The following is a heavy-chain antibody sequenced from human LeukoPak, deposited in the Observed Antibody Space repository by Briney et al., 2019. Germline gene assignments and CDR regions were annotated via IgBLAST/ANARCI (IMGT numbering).Heavy chain of an antibody. Sequence: ASVKVSCKASGYTFTTYGISWVRQAPGQGLEWMGWISAYSGHTNYAQKFQGRVTMTTDTSTSTAYMELGSLRSDDTAVYYCARACVVAAGTRYFLHWGQGTLVTVSS. D-gene: IGHD6-13*01. CDR3: ARACVVAAGTRYFLH. J-gene: IGHJ1*01. CDR1: GYTFTTYG. V-gene: IGHV1-18*01. CDR2: ISAYSGHT.